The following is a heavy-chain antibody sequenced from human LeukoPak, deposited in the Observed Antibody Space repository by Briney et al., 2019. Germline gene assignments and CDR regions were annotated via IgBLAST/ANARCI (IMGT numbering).Heavy chain of an antibody. CDR1: GFTFSTYW. CDR3: ARAPSEIGGYYPEYFRH. V-gene: IGHV3-74*01. Sequence: GGSLRLSCAASGFTFSTYWMHWVRQAPGKGLVWVSRIKSGGGTNYADSVKGRFTISRDNAKKTVSLQMNSLRPEDTGVYYCARAPSEIGGYYPEYFRHWGQGTLATVSS. CDR2: IKSGGGT. J-gene: IGHJ1*01. D-gene: IGHD3-22*01.